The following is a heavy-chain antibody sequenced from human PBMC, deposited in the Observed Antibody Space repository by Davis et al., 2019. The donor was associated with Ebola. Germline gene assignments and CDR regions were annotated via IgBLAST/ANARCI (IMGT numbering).Heavy chain of an antibody. CDR2: IIPIFGTA. D-gene: IGHD3-9*01. Sequence: SVKVSCKASGGTFSSYAISWVRQAPGQGLEWMGGIIPIFGTANYAQKFQGRVTITADESTSTAYMELSSLRSEDTAVYYCARGIGRYFDWGKAGYMDVWGKGTTVTVSS. CDR3: ARGIGRYFDWGKAGYMDV. J-gene: IGHJ6*03. CDR1: GGTFSSYA. V-gene: IGHV1-69*13.